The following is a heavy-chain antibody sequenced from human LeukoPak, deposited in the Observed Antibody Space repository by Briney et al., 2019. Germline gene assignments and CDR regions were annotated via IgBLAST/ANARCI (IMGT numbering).Heavy chain of an antibody. Sequence: GGSLGLSCAASGLTVTNNYWHWVRQPPGKGPEWISILYSDGDTKYADSVKGRFTFSRDSSRNTLYLQMNSLRAEDTAVYYCARDRGYSNFDYWGQGTLLTVSS. D-gene: IGHD4-11*01. V-gene: IGHV3-66*01. J-gene: IGHJ4*02. CDR1: GLTVTNNY. CDR2: LYSDGDT. CDR3: ARDRGYSNFDY.